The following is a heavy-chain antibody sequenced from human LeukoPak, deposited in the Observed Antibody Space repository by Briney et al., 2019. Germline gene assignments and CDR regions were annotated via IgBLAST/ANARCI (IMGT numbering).Heavy chain of an antibody. CDR1: GYTFTSYG. CDR3: ASPPPGGSYQNRPNWFDP. V-gene: IGHV1-18*01. J-gene: IGHJ5*02. CDR2: ISAYNVNT. Sequence: GASVKVSCKASGYTFTSYGISWVRQAPGQGLEWMGWISAYNVNTNYAQKLQGRVTMTTDTSTSTAYMELSSLRSEDTAVYYCASPPPGGSYQNRPNWFDPWGQGTLVTVSS. D-gene: IGHD1-26*01.